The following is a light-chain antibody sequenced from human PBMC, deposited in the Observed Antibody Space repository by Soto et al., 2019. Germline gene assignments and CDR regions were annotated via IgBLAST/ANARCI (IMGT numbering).Light chain of an antibody. Sequence: QSALTQPASVSGSPGQSITISCTGTSSDVGGYNYVSWYQQHPGKAPKLMIYEVGNRPSGVSNRFSGSKSGNTASLTISGLQAEDEADYYCSSYTSSSTLIGGGTKLTVL. CDR2: EVG. V-gene: IGLV2-14*01. J-gene: IGLJ2*01. CDR3: SSYTSSSTL. CDR1: SSDVGGYNY.